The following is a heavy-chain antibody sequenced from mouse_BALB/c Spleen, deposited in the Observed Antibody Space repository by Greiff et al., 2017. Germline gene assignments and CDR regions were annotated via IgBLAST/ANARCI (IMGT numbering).Heavy chain of an antibody. CDR3: AKGITTATAWFAY. D-gene: IGHD1-2*01. J-gene: IGHJ3*01. Sequence: QVQLKESGAELMKPGASVKISCKATGYTFSSYWIEWVKQRPGHGLEWIGEILPGSGSTNYNEKFKGKATFTADTSSNTAYMQLSSLTSEDSAVYYCAKGITTATAWFAYWGQGTLVTVSA. CDR1: GYTFSSYW. V-gene: IGHV1-9*01. CDR2: ILPGSGST.